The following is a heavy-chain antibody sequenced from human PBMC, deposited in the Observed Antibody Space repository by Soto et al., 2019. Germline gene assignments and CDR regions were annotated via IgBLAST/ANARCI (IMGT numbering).Heavy chain of an antibody. CDR1: GDSTTSSSYY. J-gene: IGHJ6*02. V-gene: IGHV4-39*07. CDR2: INHSGST. Sequence: PSETLSLTCTVSGDSTTSSSYYWSWIRQPPGKGLEWIGEINHSGSTNYNPSLKSRVTISVDTSKNQFSLKLSSVTAADTAVYYCARGKLRITIFGVVIPYYYYGMDVWGQGTTVTVSS. CDR3: ARGKLRITIFGVVIPYYYYGMDV. D-gene: IGHD3-3*01.